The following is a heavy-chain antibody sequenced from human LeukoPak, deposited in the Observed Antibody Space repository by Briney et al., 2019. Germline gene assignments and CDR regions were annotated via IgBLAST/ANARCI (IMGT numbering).Heavy chain of an antibody. Sequence: GRSLRLSCAASGFTFSSYWMHWVRQAPGKGLVWVSRINSDGSSTSYADSVKGRFTISRDNAKNTLYLQMSSLRAEDTAVYYCARDRGSYPYYFDDWGQGTLVTVSS. J-gene: IGHJ4*02. V-gene: IGHV3-74*01. D-gene: IGHD1-26*01. CDR1: GFTFSSYW. CDR3: ARDRGSYPYYFDD. CDR2: INSDGSST.